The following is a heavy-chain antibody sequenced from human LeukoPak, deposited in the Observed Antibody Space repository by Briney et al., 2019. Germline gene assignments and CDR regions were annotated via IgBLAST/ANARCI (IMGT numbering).Heavy chain of an antibody. Sequence: PSETLSLTCTVSGGSISSYYWSWIRQPPGKGLEWIGSIYYSGSTNYNPSLKSRVTISVDTSKNQFSLKLSSVTAADTAVYYCATTQGASGSYWPSYYYYMDVWGKGTTVTVSS. CDR3: ATTQGASGSYWPSYYYYMDV. J-gene: IGHJ6*03. CDR1: GGSISSYY. CDR2: IYYSGST. V-gene: IGHV4-59*01. D-gene: IGHD1-26*01.